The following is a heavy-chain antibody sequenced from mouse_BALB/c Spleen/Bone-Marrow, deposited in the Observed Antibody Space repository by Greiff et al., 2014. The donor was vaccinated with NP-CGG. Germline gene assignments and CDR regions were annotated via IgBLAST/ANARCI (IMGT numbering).Heavy chain of an antibody. CDR1: GFSLTSYG. J-gene: IGHJ4*01. V-gene: IGHV2-6-1*01. D-gene: IGHD1-1*01. CDR2: IWSDGST. CDR3: AGHYGSSLYAMDY. Sequence: QVQLKHSGPGLVAPSQSLSITCTISGFSLTSYGVHWVRQPPGKGLEWLVVIWSDGSTTYNSALKSRLSISKDNSKSQVFLKMNSLQTDDTAMYYWAGHYGSSLYAMDYWGQGTSVTVSS.